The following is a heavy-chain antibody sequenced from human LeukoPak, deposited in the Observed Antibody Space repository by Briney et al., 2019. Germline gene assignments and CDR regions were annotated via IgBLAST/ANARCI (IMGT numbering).Heavy chain of an antibody. CDR1: GFTFSSYA. CDR2: ISGSGGST. CDR3: AKDVGITIFGVVPDY. D-gene: IGHD3-3*01. V-gene: IGHV3-23*01. Sequence: GGSLRLSCAAFGFTFSSYAMSWVRQAPGKGLEWVSAISGSGGSTYYADSVKGRFTISRDNSKNTLYLQMNRLRAEDTAVYYCAKDVGITIFGVVPDYWGQGTLVTVSS. J-gene: IGHJ4*02.